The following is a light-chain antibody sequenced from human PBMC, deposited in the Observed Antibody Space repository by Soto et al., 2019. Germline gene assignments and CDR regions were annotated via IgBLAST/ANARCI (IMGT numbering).Light chain of an antibody. CDR3: GAWDHSLNVGV. CDR2: EVS. J-gene: IGLJ3*02. Sequence: QSALTQPASVSGSPGQSITISCTGTSSDVGGYNYVSWYQQHPGKAPKLMIYEVSNRPSGVSNRFSGSKSGTSATLGITGLQTGDEADYYCGAWDHSLNVGVFGGGTKLTVL. CDR1: SSDVGGYNY. V-gene: IGLV2-14*01.